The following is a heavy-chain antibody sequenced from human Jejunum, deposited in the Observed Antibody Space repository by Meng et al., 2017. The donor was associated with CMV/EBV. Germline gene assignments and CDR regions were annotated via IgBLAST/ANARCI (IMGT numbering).Heavy chain of an antibody. CDR2: IGSSSSTI. CDR3: ARRRDRSGDYFYYYGVDV. J-gene: IGHJ6*02. V-gene: IGHV3-48*04. D-gene: IGHD2/OR15-2a*01. Sequence: FNNYGMNWVGRAPTKGLEWVSYIGSSSSTIYYADSVKGRFTISRDNAKNSLYLQVDSLRAEDTAVYYCARRRDRSGDYFYYYGVDVWGRGTSVTVSS. CDR1: FNNYG.